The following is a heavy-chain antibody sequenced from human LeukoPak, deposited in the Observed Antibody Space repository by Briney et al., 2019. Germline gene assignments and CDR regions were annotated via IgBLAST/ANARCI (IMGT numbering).Heavy chain of an antibody. CDR2: ISSSSSYI. J-gene: IGHJ4*02. Sequence: GGSLRLSCAASGFTFSSYSMNWVRQAPGKGLEWVSSISSSSSYIYYADSVKGRFTISRDNAKNSLYLQMNSLRAEDTAVYYCARVDSSGWYPDYWGQGTLSPSPQ. CDR1: GFTFSSYS. D-gene: IGHD6-19*01. V-gene: IGHV3-21*01. CDR3: ARVDSSGWYPDY.